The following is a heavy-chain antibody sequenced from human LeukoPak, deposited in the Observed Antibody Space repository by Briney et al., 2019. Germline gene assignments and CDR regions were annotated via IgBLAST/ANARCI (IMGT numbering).Heavy chain of an antibody. D-gene: IGHD2/OR15-2a*01. Sequence: GGSLRLSCAASVFTLSNYAMSWVRQPPGKGLEWVSTVSGSGLSTYSADSVKGWFTISRDNSKNTLSLQMNSLRAEDTAVYYCAKDRISVAAPYNWFDPWGQGTLVTVSS. CDR2: VSGSGLST. J-gene: IGHJ5*02. CDR1: VFTLSNYA. CDR3: AKDRISVAAPYNWFDP. V-gene: IGHV3-23*01.